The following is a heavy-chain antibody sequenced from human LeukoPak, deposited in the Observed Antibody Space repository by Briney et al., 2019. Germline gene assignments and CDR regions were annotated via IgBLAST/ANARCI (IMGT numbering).Heavy chain of an antibody. CDR1: GGSISSYY. V-gene: IGHV4-59*01. J-gene: IGHJ6*03. D-gene: IGHD3-10*01. CDR3: AATSSGRGVVPSYYYYYMDV. CDR2: IYYSGST. Sequence: SETLSLTCTVSGGSISSYYWSWIRQPPGKGLEWIGYIYYSGSTNYNPSLKSRVTISVDTSKKQFSLKLSYVTAADTPVYYCAATSSGRGVVPSYYYYYMDVWGKGTTVTISS.